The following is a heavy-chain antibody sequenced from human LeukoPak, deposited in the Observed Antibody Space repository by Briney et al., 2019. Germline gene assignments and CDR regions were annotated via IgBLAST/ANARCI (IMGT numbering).Heavy chain of an antibody. CDR3: ARFHSGRSWELY. CDR2: IKQDASEK. Sequence: GGSLRLSCAASGFTFSSCWMSWVRQAPGKGLEWVANIKQDASEKNYLDSVKGRFTISRDNAKNSLYLQMNSLRVEVTAVYYCARFHSGRSWELYWGQGTLVTVSS. D-gene: IGHD6-13*01. CDR1: GFTFSSCW. J-gene: IGHJ4*02. V-gene: IGHV3-7*01.